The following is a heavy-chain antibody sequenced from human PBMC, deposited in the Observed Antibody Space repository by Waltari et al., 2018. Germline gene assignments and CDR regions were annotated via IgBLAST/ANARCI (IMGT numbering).Heavy chain of an antibody. J-gene: IGHJ3*01. CDR3: AAALGGGISASRPFHF. D-gene: IGHD3-10*01. V-gene: IGHV1-69-2*01. Sequence: EVQLLQSGAEVKKPGTPVKISCKVSGDTFTDNYIHWIQQAPGKGLQWMGLLDHDDGQAVYAEKLQGRVTMTADTSIHTADMELTSLTSEDTAFYYCAAALGGGISASRPFHFWGQGTMITVSS. CDR1: GDTFTDNY. CDR2: LDHDDGQA.